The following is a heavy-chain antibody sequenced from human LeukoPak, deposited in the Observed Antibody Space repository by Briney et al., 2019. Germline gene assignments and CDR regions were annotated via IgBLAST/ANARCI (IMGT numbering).Heavy chain of an antibody. J-gene: IGHJ4*02. V-gene: IGHV4-30-4*01. CDR1: GGSISSGDYY. Sequence: SETLSLTCTVSGGSISSGDYYWSWIRQPPGKGLEWIGYIYYSGSTYYNPSLKSRVTISVDTSKNQFSLKLSSVTAADTAVYYCASSSLGILGPIGYWGQGTLVTVSS. CDR2: IYYSGST. CDR3: ASSSLGILGPIGY. D-gene: IGHD3-16*01.